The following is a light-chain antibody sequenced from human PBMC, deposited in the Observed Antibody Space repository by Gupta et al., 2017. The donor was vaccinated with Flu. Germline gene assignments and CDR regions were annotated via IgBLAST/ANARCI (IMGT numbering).Light chain of an antibody. V-gene: IGKV4-1*01. CDR2: WAS. CDR1: QSLFYSPNNKSY. CDR3: QHQYKAPLT. J-gene: IGKJ4*01. Sequence: NCKSSQSLFYSPNNKSYLAWYQQKPGQHPELLFYWASTRKSGVPDRFTASGSGTDFTLTINTLQSEDVAVYHCQHQYKAPLTFSGGTKVEIK.